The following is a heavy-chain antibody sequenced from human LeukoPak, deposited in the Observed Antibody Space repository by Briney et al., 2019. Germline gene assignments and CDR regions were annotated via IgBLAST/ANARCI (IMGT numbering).Heavy chain of an antibody. J-gene: IGHJ4*02. CDR3: ARALLTGEVDY. V-gene: IGHV1-46*01. CDR2: INPSGGST. D-gene: IGHD7-27*01. Sequence: ASVKVSCKASGYTFTSYYMHWVRQAPGQGLEWMGIINPSGGSTSYAQKFRGRVTMTRDTSTSTVYMELSSLRSEDTAVYYCARALLTGEVDYWGQGTLVTVSS. CDR1: GYTFTSYY.